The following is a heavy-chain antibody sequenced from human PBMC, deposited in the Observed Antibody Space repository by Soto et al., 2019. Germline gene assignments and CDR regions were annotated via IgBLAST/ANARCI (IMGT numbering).Heavy chain of an antibody. V-gene: IGHV3-21*01. Sequence: GGSLRLSCAASGFTFSSYSMNCVRQAPGKGLEWVSSISGSSSYIYYADSVKGRFTISRDNAKNSLYLQMNSLRAEDTAVYYCARESLYDLGKNPDCWGQGTVDTVSS. CDR1: GFTFSSYS. CDR3: ARESLYDLGKNPDC. J-gene: IGHJ4*02. CDR2: ISGSSSYI. D-gene: IGHD3-16*01.